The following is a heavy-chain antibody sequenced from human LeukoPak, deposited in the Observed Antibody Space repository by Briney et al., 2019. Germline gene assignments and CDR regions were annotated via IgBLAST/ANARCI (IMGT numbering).Heavy chain of an antibody. CDR3: AADFTPLAPYPIVGARVFDY. CDR1: GYTFTDYG. J-gene: IGHJ4*02. Sequence: SVKVSCKTSGYTFTDYGMHWVRQAPGQRLEWIGWIVVGSGNTNYAQKFQERVTITRDMSTSTAYMELSSLRSEDTAVYYCAADFTPLAPYPIVGARVFDYWGQGTLVTVSS. D-gene: IGHD1-26*01. CDR2: IVVGSGNT. V-gene: IGHV1-58*02.